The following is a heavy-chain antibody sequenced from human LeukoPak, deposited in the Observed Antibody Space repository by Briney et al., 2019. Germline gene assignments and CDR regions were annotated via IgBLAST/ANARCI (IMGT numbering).Heavy chain of an antibody. V-gene: IGHV4-39*02. J-gene: IGHJ4*02. CDR2: IYYSGTT. D-gene: IGHD2-2*01. Sequence: SETLSLTCTVSGGSISSSSYYWGWIRQPPGKGLEWIGSIYYSGTTYYNPSLKSRVTISVDTSKNQFSLKLSSVTAADTAVYYCARDYCSSTSCPKTNWGQGTLVTVSS. CDR3: ARDYCSSTSCPKTN. CDR1: GGSISSSSYY.